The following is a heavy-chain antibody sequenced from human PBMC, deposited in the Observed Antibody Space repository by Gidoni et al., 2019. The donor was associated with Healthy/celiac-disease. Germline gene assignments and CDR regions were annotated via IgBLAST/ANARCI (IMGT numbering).Heavy chain of an antibody. CDR3: AKDAYYDILTGYYSELDY. V-gene: IGHV3-30*18. CDR2: ISYDGSNK. Sequence: QVQLVESGGGVVQPGRSLSLSCAASGFTFRSYGMHWVRQAPGKGLEWVAVISYDGSNKYYADSVKGRFTISRDNSKNTLYLQMNSLRAEDTAVYYCAKDAYYDILTGYYSELDYWGQGTLVTVSS. D-gene: IGHD3-9*01. CDR1: GFTFRSYG. J-gene: IGHJ4*02.